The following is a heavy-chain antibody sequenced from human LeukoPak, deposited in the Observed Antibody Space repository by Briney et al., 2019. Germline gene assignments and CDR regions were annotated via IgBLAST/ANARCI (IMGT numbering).Heavy chain of an antibody. CDR3: ARAGQQWLVRRRPGAFDI. CDR1: GYTFTSYG. J-gene: IGHJ3*02. D-gene: IGHD6-19*01. Sequence: ASVKVSCKASGYTFTSYGISWVRQAPGQGLEWMGWISAYNGNTNYAQKLQGRVTMTTDTSTSTAYMELRSLRSDDTAVYYCARAGQQWLVRRRPGAFDIWGQGTMVTVSS. V-gene: IGHV1-18*01. CDR2: ISAYNGNT.